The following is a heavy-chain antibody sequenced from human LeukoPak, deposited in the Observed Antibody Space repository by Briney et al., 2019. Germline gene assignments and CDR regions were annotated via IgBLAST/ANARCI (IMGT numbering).Heavy chain of an antibody. CDR1: GGSISSYY. J-gene: IGHJ4*02. V-gene: IGHV4-59*08. Sequence: SETLYLTCTVSGGSISSYYWSWIRQPPGKGLEWIGYIYYSGSTNYNPSLKSRVTISVDTSKNQFSLKLSSVTAADTAVYYCARGDSGYYYNLDYWGQGTLVTVSS. CDR2: IYYSGST. D-gene: IGHD3-22*01. CDR3: ARGDSGYYYNLDY.